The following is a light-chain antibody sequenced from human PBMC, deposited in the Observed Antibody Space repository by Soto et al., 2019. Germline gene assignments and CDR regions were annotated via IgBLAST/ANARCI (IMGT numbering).Light chain of an antibody. Sequence: EIVLTQSPVTLSLSPGERATLSCRASQSVSSSYLAWYQQKPGQAPRLLIYGASSRATGIPDRFSGCGSGTDFTLTISRXEPEDFAVYYCQQYGSSPLTFGGGTKVDIK. V-gene: IGKV3-20*01. CDR3: QQYGSSPLT. CDR2: GAS. J-gene: IGKJ4*01. CDR1: QSVSSSY.